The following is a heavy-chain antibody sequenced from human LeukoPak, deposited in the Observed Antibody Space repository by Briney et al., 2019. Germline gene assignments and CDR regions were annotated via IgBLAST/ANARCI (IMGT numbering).Heavy chain of an antibody. V-gene: IGHV4-4*02. J-gene: IGHJ6*02. CDR3: ARDFSAEGTPPGGGMDV. Sequence: MASGTLSLTCAVSGGSISSSNWWSWVRQPPGKGLEWIGEIYHSGSTNYNPSLKSRVTISVDKSKNQFSLKLSSVTAADTAVYYCARDFSAEGTPPGGGMDVWGQGTTVTVSS. CDR2: IYHSGST. D-gene: IGHD2-8*02. CDR1: GGSISSSNW.